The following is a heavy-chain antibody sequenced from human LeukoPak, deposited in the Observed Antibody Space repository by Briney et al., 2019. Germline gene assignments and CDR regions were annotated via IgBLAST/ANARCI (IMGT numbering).Heavy chain of an antibody. V-gene: IGHV3-30*19. CDR1: GFTFSSYG. CDR2: IWYDGSNK. CDR3: ARGDYYDIYYFDY. D-gene: IGHD3-22*01. J-gene: IGHJ4*02. Sequence: HPGRSLRLSCAASGFTFSSYGMHWVRQAPGKGLEWVAVIWYDGSNKYYADSVKGRFTISRDNSKNTLYLQMNSLRAEDTAVYYCARGDYYDIYYFDYWGQGTLVTVSS.